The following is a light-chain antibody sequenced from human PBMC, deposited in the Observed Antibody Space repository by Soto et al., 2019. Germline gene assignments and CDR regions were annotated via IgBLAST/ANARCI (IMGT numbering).Light chain of an antibody. V-gene: IGLV2-14*01. J-gene: IGLJ1*01. CDR1: TSDVGGYLY. CDR3: SSYTTSGAPHV. CDR2: EVS. Sequence: QSALTQPASLSGSPGQSITISCTGTTSDVGGYLYVSWYRQQPGKAPKIMIFEVSHRPSGVSTRSSGSKSGNTASLTISGLQPEDEADYYCSSYTTSGAPHVFGTGTKLTVL.